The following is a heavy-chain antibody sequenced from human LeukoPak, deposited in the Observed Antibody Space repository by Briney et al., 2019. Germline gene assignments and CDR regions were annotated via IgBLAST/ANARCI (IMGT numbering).Heavy chain of an antibody. J-gene: IGHJ3*01. V-gene: IGHV3-23*01. Sequence: GGSLRLSCTASGFTFSTYAMTWVRQAPGKGLDWVSAIGASGADTYYADSAKGRFTVSRDNSKNTLYLQMSSLRADDTAVYFCAKCPRDSSGYYLGAFDGWGQGTTVTVSS. D-gene: IGHD3-22*01. CDR1: GFTFSTYA. CDR2: IGASGADT. CDR3: AKCPRDSSGYYLGAFDG.